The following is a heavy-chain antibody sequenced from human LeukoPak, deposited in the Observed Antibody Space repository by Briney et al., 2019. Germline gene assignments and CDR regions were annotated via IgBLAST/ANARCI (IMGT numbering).Heavy chain of an antibody. Sequence: ASEKVSCKASGGTFSSYAISWVRQAPGQGLEWMGGIIPIFGTANYAQKFQGRVTITTDESTSTAYMELSGLRSEDTAVYYCARVFQPPRYCSSTSCRMNWFDPWGQGTLVTVSS. CDR2: IIPIFGTA. D-gene: IGHD2-2*01. CDR3: ARVFQPPRYCSSTSCRMNWFDP. J-gene: IGHJ5*02. V-gene: IGHV1-69*05. CDR1: GGTFSSYA.